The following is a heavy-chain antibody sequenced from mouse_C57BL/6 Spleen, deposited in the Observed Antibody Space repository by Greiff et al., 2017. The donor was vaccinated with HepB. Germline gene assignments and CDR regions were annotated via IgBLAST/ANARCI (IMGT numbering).Heavy chain of an antibody. CDR3: ARHEGPYYYGSSHFDY. V-gene: IGHV1-62-2*01. CDR2: FYPGSGSI. CDR1: GYTFTEYP. D-gene: IGHD1-1*01. Sequence: VQLQQSGAELVKPGASVKLSCKASGYTFTEYPIHWVKQRSGQGLEWIGWFYPGSGSIKYNEKFKDKATLTADKSSSTVYMELSRLTSEDSAVYFCARHEGPYYYGSSHFDYWGQGTTLTVSS. J-gene: IGHJ2*01.